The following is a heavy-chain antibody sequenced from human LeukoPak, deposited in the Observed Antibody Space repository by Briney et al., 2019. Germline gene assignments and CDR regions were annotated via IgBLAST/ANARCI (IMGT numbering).Heavy chain of an antibody. CDR2: INHSGST. CDR3: ASAYSSSWYSTGDWFDP. V-gene: IGHV4-34*01. Sequence: GSLRLSCSASGFRFDDYCMSWVRQAPGKGLEWIGEINHSGSTNYNPSLKSRVTISVDTSKNQFSLKLSSVTAADTAVYYCASAYSSSWYSTGDWFDPWGQGTLVTVSS. D-gene: IGHD6-13*01. CDR1: GFRFDDYC. J-gene: IGHJ5*02.